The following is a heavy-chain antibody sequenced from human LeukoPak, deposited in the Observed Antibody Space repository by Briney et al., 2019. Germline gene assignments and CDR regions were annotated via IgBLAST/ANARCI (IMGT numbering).Heavy chain of an antibody. CDR1: GSTFTMYA. Sequence: TGRSLTPSWPLAGSTFTMYAISWVRHPPRNGMGWVSSFSGSGNRTYYADSVKGRFTISRDNSKNTLYLQMNSLRAEDTAVYYCAKVSLYRAAAATFDYWGQGTLVTVSS. CDR2: FSGSGNRT. CDR3: AKVSLYRAAAATFDY. J-gene: IGHJ4*02. V-gene: IGHV3-23*01. D-gene: IGHD6-13*01.